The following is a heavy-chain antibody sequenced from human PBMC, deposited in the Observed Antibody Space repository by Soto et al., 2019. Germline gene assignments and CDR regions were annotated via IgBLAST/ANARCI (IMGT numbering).Heavy chain of an antibody. CDR3: AGLLTTAASLDY. J-gene: IGHJ4*02. CDR2: IHGGGSA. CDR1: GLSVSNNH. Sequence: VQLVESGGGLIQPGGSLRLSCAASGLSVSNNHMTWVRQAPGKGLEWVSLIHGGGSAYYADSVKGRFTISRDNSKNTLYLQMDSLRAEDTAIYYCAGLLTTAASLDYWGQGTLVTVSS. V-gene: IGHV3-53*01. D-gene: IGHD1-1*01.